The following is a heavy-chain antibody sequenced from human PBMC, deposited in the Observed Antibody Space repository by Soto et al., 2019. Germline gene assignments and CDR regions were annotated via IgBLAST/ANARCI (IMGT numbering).Heavy chain of an antibody. CDR1: GFTFDDYA. J-gene: IGHJ3*02. Sequence: GGSLRLSCAASGFTFDDYAMHWVRQAPGKGLEWVSGISWNSGSIGYADSVKGRFTISRDNAKNSLYLQMNSLRAEDTALYYCAKESRITIFGVVISHGAFDIWGQGTMVTVSS. V-gene: IGHV3-9*01. D-gene: IGHD3-3*01. CDR2: ISWNSGSI. CDR3: AKESRITIFGVVISHGAFDI.